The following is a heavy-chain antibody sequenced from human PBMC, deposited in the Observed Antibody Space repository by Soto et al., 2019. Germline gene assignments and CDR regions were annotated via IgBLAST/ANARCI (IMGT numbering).Heavy chain of an antibody. J-gene: IGHJ4*02. CDR1: GGSISYYY. V-gene: IGHV4-59*01. CDR2: IYYSGNT. CDR3: VRGGYVHAFDY. D-gene: IGHD5-12*01. Sequence: SETLSLSCTVSGGSISYYYWGWIRQPPGKGLEWIGSIYYSGNTHYNPSLKSRVTISVDTSMNQFSLNLDSVTAVDSAVYYCVRGGYVHAFDYWGQGALVTVSS.